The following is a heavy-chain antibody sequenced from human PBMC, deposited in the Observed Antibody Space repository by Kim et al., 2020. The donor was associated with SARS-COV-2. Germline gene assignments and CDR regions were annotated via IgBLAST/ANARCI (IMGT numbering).Heavy chain of an antibody. V-gene: IGHV5-51*01. J-gene: IGHJ4*02. Sequence: GESLKISCKGSGYSFTSYWIGWVRQMPGKGLEWMGIIYPGDSDTRYSPSFQGQVTISADKSISTAYLQWSSLKASDTAMYYCASGLVDFWSGYRYDYWGQGTLVTVSS. CDR3: ASGLVDFWSGYRYDY. CDR1: GYSFTSYW. D-gene: IGHD3-3*01. CDR2: IYPGDSDT.